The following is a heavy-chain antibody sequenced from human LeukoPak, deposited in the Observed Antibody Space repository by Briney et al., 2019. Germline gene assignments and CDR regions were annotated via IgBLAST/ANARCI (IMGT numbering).Heavy chain of an antibody. Sequence: PSETLSLTCTVSGGSISSYYWSWIRQPPGKGLEWIGYIYYSGSTNYNPSLKSRVTISVGTSKNLFSLKLSSVTAADTAVYYCARISSSWKYYYYYYMDVWGKGTTVTISS. V-gene: IGHV4-59*01. J-gene: IGHJ6*03. D-gene: IGHD6-13*01. CDR1: GGSISSYY. CDR2: IYYSGST. CDR3: ARISSSWKYYYYYYMDV.